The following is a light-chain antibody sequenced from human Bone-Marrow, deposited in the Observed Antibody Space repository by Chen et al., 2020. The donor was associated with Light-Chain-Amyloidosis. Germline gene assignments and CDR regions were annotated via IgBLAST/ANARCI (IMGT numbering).Light chain of an antibody. J-gene: IGLJ2*01. CDR2: DDS. CDR3: QVWDSNSDHHVV. V-gene: IGLV3-21*02. CDR1: NIGSKP. Sequence: SYVLTQPSSVSVAPGQTARITCEGNNIGSKPGHWYQQRPGQAPVLVVYDDSDRPPGIPERISGSNSGNTATLTISRVEAGDEADYYCQVWDSNSDHHVVFGGGTKLTVL.